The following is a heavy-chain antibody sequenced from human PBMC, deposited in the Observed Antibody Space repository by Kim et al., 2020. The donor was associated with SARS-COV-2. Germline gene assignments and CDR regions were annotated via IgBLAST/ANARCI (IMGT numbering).Heavy chain of an antibody. V-gene: IGHV3-23*01. J-gene: IGHJ4*02. D-gene: IGHD1-26*01. Sequence: AASVKGRFTISRDNSKNTIYLQMNRLGADDPAVYYDAKRRGALLRGRDFDYWGRGTLVTVSP. CDR3: AKRRGALLRGRDFDY.